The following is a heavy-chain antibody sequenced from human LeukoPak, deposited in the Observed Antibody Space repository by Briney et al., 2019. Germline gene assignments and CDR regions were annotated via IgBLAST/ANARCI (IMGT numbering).Heavy chain of an antibody. CDR1: GYTFTGYY. CDR3: ARDWSEAEVRNLNRFDP. V-gene: IGHV1-2*02. D-gene: IGHD1-14*01. Sequence: ASVKVSCKASGYTFTGYYMHWVRQAPGQGLEWMGWINPNSGGTNYAQKFQGRVTMTRDTSISTAYMELSRLRSDDTAVYYCARDWSEAEVRNLNRFDPWGQGTLVTVSS. CDR2: INPNSGGT. J-gene: IGHJ5*02.